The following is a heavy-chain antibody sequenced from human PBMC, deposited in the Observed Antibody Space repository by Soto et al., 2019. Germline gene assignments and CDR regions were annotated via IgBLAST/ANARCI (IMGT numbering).Heavy chain of an antibody. J-gene: IGHJ5*02. CDR2: ISPGSRYP. CDR3: VRGGGGGLFDP. D-gene: IGHD2-15*01. Sequence: GALRLSCAGSGFTFGDSYMSWVRQAPGKGLEWLSYISPGSRYPAYADSVKGRFTISRDNAKRSLYLQMVSLTAEDTAIYYCVRGGGGGLFDPWGQGTMVTV. CDR1: GFTFGDSY. V-gene: IGHV3-11*06.